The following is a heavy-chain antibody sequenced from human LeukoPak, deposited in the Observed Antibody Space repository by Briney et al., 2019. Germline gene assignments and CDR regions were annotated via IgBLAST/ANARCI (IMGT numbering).Heavy chain of an antibody. Sequence: ASVKVSCKASGYTFTSYYMHWVRQAPGQGLEWMGIINPSGGSTSYAQKFQGRVTMTTDTSTSTAYMELRSLRSDDTAVYYCARIVVVAAIGPGNWFDPWGQGTLVTVSS. CDR2: INPSGGST. D-gene: IGHD2-15*01. CDR3: ARIVVVAAIGPGNWFDP. CDR1: GYTFTSYY. J-gene: IGHJ5*02. V-gene: IGHV1-46*01.